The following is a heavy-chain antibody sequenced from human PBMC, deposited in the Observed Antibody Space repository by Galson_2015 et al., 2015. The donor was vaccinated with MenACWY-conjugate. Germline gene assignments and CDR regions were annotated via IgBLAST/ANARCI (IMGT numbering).Heavy chain of an antibody. J-gene: IGHJ4*02. CDR1: GFRFGDYY. V-gene: IGHV3-11*06. CDR3: ARDGLRGRTDY. Sequence: SLRLSCAASGFRFGDYYMSWVRQAPGEPLEWISDISFSSSSTSYADTVRGRFTISRDNAQNSLYLQMDSLRAEDTAVYFCARDGLRGRTDYWGQGTLVTVSS. CDR2: ISFSSSST.